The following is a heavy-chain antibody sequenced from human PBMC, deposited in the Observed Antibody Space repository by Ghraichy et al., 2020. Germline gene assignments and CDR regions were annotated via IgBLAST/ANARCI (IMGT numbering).Heavy chain of an antibody. Sequence: SETLSLTCAVYGGSFSGYYWSWIRQPPGKGLEWIGEINHSGSTNYNPSLKSRVTISVDTSKNQFSLKLSSVTAADTAVYYCARVPRVAGKGHGMDVWGQGTTVTVSS. CDR1: GGSFSGYY. D-gene: IGHD6-19*01. CDR2: INHSGST. V-gene: IGHV4-34*01. CDR3: ARVPRVAGKGHGMDV. J-gene: IGHJ6*02.